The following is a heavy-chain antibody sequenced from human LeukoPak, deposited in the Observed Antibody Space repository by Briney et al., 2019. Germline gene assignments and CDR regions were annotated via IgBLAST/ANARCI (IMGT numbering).Heavy chain of an antibody. CDR1: GYTFTSYG. Sequence: ASVKVSCKASGYTFTSYGISWVRQAPGQGPEWMGWISAYNGNTNYAQKLQGRVTMTTDTSTSTAYMELRSLRSDDTAVYYCARDRPKVVAAIPRFDPWGQGTLVTVSS. CDR3: ARDRPKVVAAIPRFDP. CDR2: ISAYNGNT. D-gene: IGHD2-15*01. J-gene: IGHJ5*02. V-gene: IGHV1-18*01.